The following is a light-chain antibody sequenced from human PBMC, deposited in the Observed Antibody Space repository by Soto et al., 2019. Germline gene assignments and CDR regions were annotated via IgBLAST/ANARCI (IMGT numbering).Light chain of an antibody. CDR2: DAS. J-gene: IGKJ4*01. Sequence: EIVLTQSPATLSLSPGERATLSCRASQSLSSYLAWYQQRRGQAPRLLIYDASKRATGIPARFSGSGSGTDFTLSNSSVEPEDFAVYYCQQRSAWPLTFGGGTNVEIK. CDR3: QQRSAWPLT. V-gene: IGKV3-11*01. CDR1: QSLSSY.